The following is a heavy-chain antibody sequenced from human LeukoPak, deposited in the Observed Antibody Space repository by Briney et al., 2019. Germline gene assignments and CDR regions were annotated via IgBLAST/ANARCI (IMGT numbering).Heavy chain of an antibody. D-gene: IGHD5-24*01. V-gene: IGHV1-8*03. Sequence: ASVKVSCKASGYTFTNYDINWVRQATGQGLEWMGWMNPNSGNTGYAQKFQGRVTITRNTSISTAYMELSSLRSEDTAVYYCARAHGSDKGVLDYWGQGTLVTVSS. J-gene: IGHJ4*02. CDR1: GYTFTNYD. CDR3: ARAHGSDKGVLDY. CDR2: MNPNSGNT.